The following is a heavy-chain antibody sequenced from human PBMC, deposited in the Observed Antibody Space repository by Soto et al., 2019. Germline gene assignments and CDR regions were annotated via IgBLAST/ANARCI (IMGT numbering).Heavy chain of an antibody. J-gene: IGHJ5*01. V-gene: IGHV4-39*01. CDR1: YS. CDR3: ERRERYYGSPGWFDS. Sequence: YSWGWKNQAPRKGLEWIGTVYHNENTYYNPSLKSRITISADTAKNQFSLNQRSVTAADTAIYFCERRERYYGSPGWFDSGRQGILGTV. CDR2: VYHNENT. D-gene: IGHD3-16*01.